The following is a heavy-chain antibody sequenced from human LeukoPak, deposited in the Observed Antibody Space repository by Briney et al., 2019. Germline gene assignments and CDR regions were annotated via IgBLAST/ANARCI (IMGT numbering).Heavy chain of an antibody. CDR2: IYTSGST. CDR1: GNSISSGDNY. D-gene: IGHD6-13*01. Sequence: SETLSLTCTVSGNSISSGDNYWSWIRQPAGKGLEWIGRIYTSGSTNYNPSLKSRVTISGDTSKNQFSLKLSSVTAADTAVYYCARTQQLVPSNWFDPWGQGTLVTVSS. CDR3: ARTQQLVPSNWFDP. J-gene: IGHJ5*02. V-gene: IGHV4-61*02.